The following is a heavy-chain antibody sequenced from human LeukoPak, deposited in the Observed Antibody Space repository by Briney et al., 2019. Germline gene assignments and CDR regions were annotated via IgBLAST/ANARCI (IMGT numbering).Heavy chain of an antibody. CDR3: AREGYSSSRSDNWFDP. CDR1: GYTFTGYY. Sequence: ASVKVSCKASGYTFTGYYMHWVRQAPGQGLEWMGRINPNSGGTNYAQKFQGRVTMTRDMSISTAYMELSRLRSDDTAVCYCAREGYSSSRSDNWFDPGGQGTLVTVSS. V-gene: IGHV1-2*06. D-gene: IGHD6-13*01. J-gene: IGHJ5*02. CDR2: INPNSGGT.